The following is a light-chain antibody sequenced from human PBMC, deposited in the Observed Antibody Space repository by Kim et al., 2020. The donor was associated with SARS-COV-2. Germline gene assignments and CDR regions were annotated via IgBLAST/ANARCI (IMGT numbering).Light chain of an antibody. V-gene: IGKV1-5*03. J-gene: IGKJ1*01. CDR2: KAS. Sequence: SASVGDRVAITCRDSQSISSWLAWYQQKPGKAPKLLIYKASSLESGVPSRLSGSGSGTEFTLTISSLQPDDFATYYCQQYNSYWTFGQGTKVDIK. CDR3: QQYNSYWT. CDR1: QSISSW.